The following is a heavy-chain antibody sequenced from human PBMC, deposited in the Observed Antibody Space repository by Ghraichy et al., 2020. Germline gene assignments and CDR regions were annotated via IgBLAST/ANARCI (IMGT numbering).Heavy chain of an antibody. V-gene: IGHV3-48*01. D-gene: IGHD6-19*01. CDR2: ISSSSSTI. CDR3: ARYGSALGFDY. J-gene: IGHJ4*02. Sequence: GGSLRLSCAASGFIFGTYSINWVRQAPGKGLEWVLYISSSSSTIYYADSVKGRFTISRDNAKNSLYLQMNSLRAEDTAVYYCARYGSALGFDYWGQGTLVIVSS. CDR1: GFIFGTYS.